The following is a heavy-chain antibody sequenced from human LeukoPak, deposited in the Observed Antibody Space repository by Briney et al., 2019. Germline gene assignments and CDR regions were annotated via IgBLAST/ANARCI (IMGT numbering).Heavy chain of an antibody. CDR1: GFTVSSNY. V-gene: IGHV3-53*01. D-gene: IGHD3-10*01. CDR3: ARSLRVRGIPDYMDV. J-gene: IGHJ6*03. CDR2: IHKNAIT. Sequence: GGSLRLSCAASGFTVSSNYMTWVRQAPGKGLEWVSVIHKNAITYYADTVRGRFTISRDNSMNTLYLQMNSLRVEDTAVYYCARSLRVRGIPDYMDVWGKGTTVTISS.